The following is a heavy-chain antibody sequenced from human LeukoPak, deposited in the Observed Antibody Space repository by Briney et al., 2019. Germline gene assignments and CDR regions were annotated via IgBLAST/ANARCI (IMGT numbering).Heavy chain of an antibody. Sequence: GGSLRLSCAASGFTFSSYWMHWVRQAPGKGLVWVSRINSDGSTTNYADSVKGRFTISRDNAKNALYLEMNSLRDEDTAMYYCATVNVPATSYLGQGTLVTVSS. J-gene: IGHJ4*02. CDR3: ATVNVPATSY. V-gene: IGHV3-74*01. D-gene: IGHD2-15*01. CDR1: GFTFSSYW. CDR2: INSDGSTT.